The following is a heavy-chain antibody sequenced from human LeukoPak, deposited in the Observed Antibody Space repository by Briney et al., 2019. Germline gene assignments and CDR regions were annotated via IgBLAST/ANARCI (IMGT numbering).Heavy chain of an antibody. CDR1: GVTFSSYA. D-gene: IGHD3-22*01. V-gene: IGHV1-69*13. J-gene: IGHJ4*02. CDR3: ARGVHYYDSSGYYSGDY. CDR2: IIPIFGTA. Sequence: WASVKVSCKASGVTFSSYAISWVRQAPGQGLEWMGGIIPIFGTANYAQKFQGRVTITADESTSTAYMELSSLRSEDTAVYYCARGVHYYDSSGYYSGDYWGQGTLVTVSS.